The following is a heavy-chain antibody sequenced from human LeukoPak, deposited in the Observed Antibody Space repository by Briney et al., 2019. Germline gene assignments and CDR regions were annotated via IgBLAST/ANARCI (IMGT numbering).Heavy chain of an antibody. Sequence: KPSETLSLTCTVSGGSISNYYWSWLRQPPGKGLEWIGYIYYSGSTNYNPSLKSRVTISVDTSKNQLSLKLSSVTAADTAVYYCARVGGTNYYYYGMDVWGQGTTVTVSS. CDR2: IYYSGST. D-gene: IGHD1-26*01. CDR1: GGSISNYY. J-gene: IGHJ6*02. V-gene: IGHV4-59*01. CDR3: ARVGGTNYYYYGMDV.